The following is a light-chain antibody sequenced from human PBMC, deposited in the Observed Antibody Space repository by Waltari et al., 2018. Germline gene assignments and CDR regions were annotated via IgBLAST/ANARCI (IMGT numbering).Light chain of an antibody. CDR2: DVS. CDR1: SSDLGGYNY. CDR3: CSYAGSSTL. J-gene: IGLJ2*01. V-gene: IGLV2-23*02. Sequence: QSALTQPASVSGSPGQSIPISCTGTSSDLGGYNYVSWYQQHPGKAPKRMIYDVSKRPSGVSNRFSGSKSGNTASLTISGLQAEDEADYYCCSYAGSSTLFGGGTKLTVL.